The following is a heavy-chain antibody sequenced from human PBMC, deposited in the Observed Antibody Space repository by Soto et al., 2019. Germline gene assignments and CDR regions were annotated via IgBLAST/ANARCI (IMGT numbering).Heavy chain of an antibody. J-gene: IGHJ3*01. CDR3: AKDKFNGAFDL. V-gene: IGHV3-23*01. CDR1: GFTFSVYA. D-gene: IGHD2-8*01. CDR2: FSGRDDRT. Sequence: EVQLLESGGGLVQPGGSLRLSCAASGFTFSVYAMSWVRQAPGKGLEWVSTFSGRDDRTDYADSVKGRFTITRDNSKNTLYLHMSSLRAEDTAIYYCAKDKFNGAFDLWGQGTMVTVSS.